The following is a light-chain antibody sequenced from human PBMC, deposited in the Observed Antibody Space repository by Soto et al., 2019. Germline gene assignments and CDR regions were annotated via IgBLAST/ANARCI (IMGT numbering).Light chain of an antibody. CDR1: QSVSSKY. J-gene: IGKJ3*01. CDR2: GTS. Sequence: DIVLTQSPGTLSLSPGERATLSCRASQSVSSKYLARYQQKPGQPPRVLIYGTSIRATGIPERFSGGGSGTDFTLTITRLESEDFAVYYCRQYGSSLFTFGPGTKVDFK. V-gene: IGKV3-20*01. CDR3: RQYGSSLFT.